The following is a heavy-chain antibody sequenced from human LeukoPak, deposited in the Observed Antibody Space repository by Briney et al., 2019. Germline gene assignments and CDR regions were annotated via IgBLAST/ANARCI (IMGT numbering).Heavy chain of an antibody. CDR2: ISYDATNK. CDR1: GFTFSSSD. V-gene: IGHV3-30*18. Sequence: GRSLRLSCAASGFTFSSSDMHWVRQAPGKGLEWVAVISYDATNKYYADSVKGRFTLSRDNSKNTLYLQMNSLRVEDTAVYYCAKDYGYSPYYFDYWGQGTLVTVSS. J-gene: IGHJ4*02. D-gene: IGHD5-18*01. CDR3: AKDYGYSPYYFDY.